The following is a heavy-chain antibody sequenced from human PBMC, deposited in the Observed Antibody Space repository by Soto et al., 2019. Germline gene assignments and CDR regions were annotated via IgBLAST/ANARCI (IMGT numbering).Heavy chain of an antibody. J-gene: IGHJ5*02. V-gene: IGHV4-4*02. Sequence: SETLSLTCAVSGGSITSANWWTWVRQPPGGGLEWIGEISHSGITNYKASLKSRVTMSVDKTKNDVSLKLTSVTAADTAVYYCARVLRGWFDPWGQGTLVTVSS. CDR1: GGSITSANW. CDR2: ISHSGIT. CDR3: ARVLRGWFDP.